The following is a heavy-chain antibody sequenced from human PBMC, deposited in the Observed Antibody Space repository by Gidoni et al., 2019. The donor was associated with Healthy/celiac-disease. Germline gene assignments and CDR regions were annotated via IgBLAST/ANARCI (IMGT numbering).Heavy chain of an antibody. Sequence: QVQLQESGPGLVKPSQTLSLTCTVSGGSLSSGDYYWSWIRQPPGKGLEWIGYIYYSGSTYYNPSLKSRVSISVDTSKNQFSLKLSSVTAADTAVYYCARDHYGDYVEEGYYYYYGLDVWGQGTTVTVSS. CDR2: IYYSGST. CDR1: GGSLSSGDYY. J-gene: IGHJ6*02. V-gene: IGHV4-30-4*01. CDR3: ARDHYGDYVEEGYYYYYGLDV. D-gene: IGHD4-17*01.